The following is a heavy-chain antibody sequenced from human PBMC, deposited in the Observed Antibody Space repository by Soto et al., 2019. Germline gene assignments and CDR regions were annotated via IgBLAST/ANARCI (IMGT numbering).Heavy chain of an antibody. D-gene: IGHD6-19*01. Sequence: GGSLRLSCAASGFIFSSYGMNWVRQAPGKGLEWVAVMSFDGSIKYYADSVKGRFTISRDNSKNTLYLQMNSLRAEDTAAYYCATIAVPTAFDIWGQRTMVTVSS. CDR3: ATIAVPTAFDI. V-gene: IGHV3-30*03. CDR1: GFIFSSYG. CDR2: MSFDGSIK. J-gene: IGHJ3*02.